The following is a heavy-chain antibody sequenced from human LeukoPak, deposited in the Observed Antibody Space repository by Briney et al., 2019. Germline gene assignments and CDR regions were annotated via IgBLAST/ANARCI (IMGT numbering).Heavy chain of an antibody. CDR1: GFTFSNAW. V-gene: IGHV3-23*01. CDR2: ISINADDT. CDR3: AKEIRPNDH. Sequence: GGSLRLSCAASGFTFSNAWMNWVRQAPGKGLQWVSSISINADDTHYADSVKGRFTISRDNSKKTLFLQMNSLRVDDTAIYYCAKEIRPNDHWGQGTLVIVSS. D-gene: IGHD3-16*01. J-gene: IGHJ4*02.